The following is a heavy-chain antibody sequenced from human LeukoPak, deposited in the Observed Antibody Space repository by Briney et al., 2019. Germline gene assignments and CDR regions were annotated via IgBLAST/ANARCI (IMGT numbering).Heavy chain of an antibody. J-gene: IGHJ3*02. CDR1: GFHVRNNY. V-gene: IGHV3-66*01. Sequence: GGSLRLSCAASGFHVRNNYMSWVRQAPGKGLEWVSILYNNGGTDYADSVRGRFAISRDNSKNTLYLQMNGLRVEDTAIYYCARDAGLHAFDIWGQGTMVGVSS. D-gene: IGHD3-9*01. CDR3: ARDAGLHAFDI. CDR2: LYNNGGT.